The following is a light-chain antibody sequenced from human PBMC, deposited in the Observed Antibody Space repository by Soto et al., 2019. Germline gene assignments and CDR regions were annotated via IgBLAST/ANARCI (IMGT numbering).Light chain of an antibody. CDR2: SNN. CDR3: AGWDDSLNGSV. V-gene: IGLV1-44*01. Sequence: QSVLTQPPSASGTPGQRVTISCSGSSSNIGRNTVNWYQHLPGTAPKLLIYSNNQRPSGVPDRFSGSKSGTSASLAISGLQSEDEADYYCAGWDDSLNGSVFGTGTKVTVL. J-gene: IGLJ1*01. CDR1: SSNIGRNT.